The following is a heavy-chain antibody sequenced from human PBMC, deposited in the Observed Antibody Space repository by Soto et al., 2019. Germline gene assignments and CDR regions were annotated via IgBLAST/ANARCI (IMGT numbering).Heavy chain of an antibody. Sequence: QVRLVQSGAEVKKPGSSVKVSCEASGGTFSSYTFSWVRQAPGHGLEWKGGIVPMHRTANYAQKFQGRVSISPDESTNTVHMELSSLRPDDTAVYYCARDCGNTDCFDMDVWGQGTTVIVSS. CDR2: IVPMHRTA. CDR1: GGTFSSYT. V-gene: IGHV1-69*16. D-gene: IGHD3-9*01. CDR3: ARDCGNTDCFDMDV. J-gene: IGHJ6*02.